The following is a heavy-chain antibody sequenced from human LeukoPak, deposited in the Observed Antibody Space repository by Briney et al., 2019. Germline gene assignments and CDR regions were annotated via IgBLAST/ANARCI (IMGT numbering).Heavy chain of an antibody. CDR2: IIPIFGTA. J-gene: IGHJ4*02. CDR3: ARVKGASDNYGDDY. V-gene: IGHV1-69*13. Sequence: VASVKVSCKASGGTFSSYAISWVRQAPGQGLEWMGGIIPIFGTANYAQKFQDRVTVTADESTGTVYMEVNSLRSDDTAVYYCARVKGASDNYGDDYWGQGTLVTVSS. CDR1: GGTFSSYA. D-gene: IGHD4-17*01.